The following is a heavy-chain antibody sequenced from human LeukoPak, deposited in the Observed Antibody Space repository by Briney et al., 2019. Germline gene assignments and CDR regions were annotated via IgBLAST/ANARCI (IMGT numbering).Heavy chain of an antibody. CDR2: INANNGNT. CDR3: ARDDRGYSYGYNYFDS. D-gene: IGHD5-18*01. V-gene: IGHV1-18*01. J-gene: IGHJ4*02. CDR1: GYTFTSYG. Sequence: ASVKVSCKASGYTFTSYGITWVRQAPGQGLEWMGWINANNGNTNYAQNLQGRVTMTRDTSTSTVYMELSSLRSEDTAVYYCARDDRGYSYGYNYFDSWGQGTLVTVSS.